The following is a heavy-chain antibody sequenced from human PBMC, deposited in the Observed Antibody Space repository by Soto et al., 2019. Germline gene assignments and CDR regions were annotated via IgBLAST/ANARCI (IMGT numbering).Heavy chain of an antibody. Sequence: AASVKVSCKASGGTFSSYAISWVRQAPGQGLEWMGGIIPIFGTANYAQKFQGRVTITADKSTSTAYMELSSLRSEDTAVYYCTITYIVVVVAAVPFDYWGQGTLVTVSS. CDR2: IIPIFGTA. D-gene: IGHD2-15*01. V-gene: IGHV1-69*06. J-gene: IGHJ4*02. CDR1: GGTFSSYA. CDR3: TITYIVVVVAAVPFDY.